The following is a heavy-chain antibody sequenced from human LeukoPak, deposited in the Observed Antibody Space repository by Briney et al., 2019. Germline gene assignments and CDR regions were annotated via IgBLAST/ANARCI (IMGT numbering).Heavy chain of an antibody. V-gene: IGHV1-69*05. CDR2: IIPIFGTA. D-gene: IGHD3-9*01. CDR1: GGTFSSYA. CDR3: ARGVRRSLTIAYFDY. Sequence: SVKVSCKASGGTFSSYAISWVRQVPGQGLEWMGGIIPIFGTANYAQKFQGRVTITTDESTSTAYMELSSLRSEDTAVYYCARGVRRSLTIAYFDYWGQGTLVTVSS. J-gene: IGHJ4*02.